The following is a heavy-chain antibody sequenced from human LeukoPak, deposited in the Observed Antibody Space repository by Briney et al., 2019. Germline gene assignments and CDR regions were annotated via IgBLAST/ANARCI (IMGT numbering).Heavy chain of an antibody. V-gene: IGHV3-30*04. Sequence: PGGSLRLSCLASGFTLSTYAMHWVRQAPGKGLEWVAVISQDGSIKHHADSVKGRFTISRDNSKNTLYLQMNSLRAEDTAVYYCVVWVAYDILTTYPGAEYFQHWGQGTLVSVSS. CDR2: ISQDGSIK. CDR1: GFTLSTYA. CDR3: VVWVAYDILTTYPGAEYFQH. D-gene: IGHD3-9*01. J-gene: IGHJ1*01.